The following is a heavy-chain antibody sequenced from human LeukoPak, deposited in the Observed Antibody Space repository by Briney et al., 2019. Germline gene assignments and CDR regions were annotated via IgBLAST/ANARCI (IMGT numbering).Heavy chain of an antibody. Sequence: GGSLRLSCAASGFTFSSYGMHWVRQAPGKGLEWVAFIRYDGSNKYYADSVKGRFTISRDNSKNTLYLQMNSLRVEDTAVYYCAKVAKYYYGPETYYFFEQWGQGTPVTASS. D-gene: IGHD3-10*01. J-gene: IGHJ4*02. CDR2: IRYDGSNK. CDR1: GFTFSSYG. V-gene: IGHV3-30*02. CDR3: AKVAKYYYGPETYYFFEQ.